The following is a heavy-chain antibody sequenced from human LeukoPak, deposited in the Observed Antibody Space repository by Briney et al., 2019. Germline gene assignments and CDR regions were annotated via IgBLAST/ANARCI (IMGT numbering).Heavy chain of an antibody. CDR3: AREIEYYDSSGYYYYYYMDV. V-gene: IGHV3-7*01. CDR2: IKQDGSEK. Sequence: GGSLRLSCAASGFTFSSYWMSWVRQAPGKGLEWVANIKQDGSEKYYVDSVKGRFTISRDNAKNSLYLQMNSLRAEDTAVYYCAREIEYYDSSGYYYYYYMDVWGKGTTVTGSS. D-gene: IGHD3-22*01. CDR1: GFTFSSYW. J-gene: IGHJ6*03.